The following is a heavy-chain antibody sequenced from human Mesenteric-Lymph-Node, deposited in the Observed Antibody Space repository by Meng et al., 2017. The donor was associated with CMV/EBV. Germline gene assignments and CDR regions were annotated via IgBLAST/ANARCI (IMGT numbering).Heavy chain of an antibody. Sequence: ASVKVSCKASGGTFSSYTISWVRQAPGQGLEWMGWINPNSGGTNYAQKFQGRVTMTRDTSISTAYMELSRLRSDDTAVYYCARDPPPYYDFWSGYYGDAGYYGMDVWGQGTTVTVSS. CDR3: ARDPPPYYDFWSGYYGDAGYYGMDV. D-gene: IGHD3-3*01. CDR1: GGTFSSYT. V-gene: IGHV1-2*02. J-gene: IGHJ6*02. CDR2: INPNSGGT.